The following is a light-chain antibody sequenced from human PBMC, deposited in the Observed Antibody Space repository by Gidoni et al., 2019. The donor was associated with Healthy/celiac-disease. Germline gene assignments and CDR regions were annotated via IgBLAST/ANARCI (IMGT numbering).Light chain of an antibody. CDR3: QQYDSSPRLT. CDR2: CAS. V-gene: IGKV3-20*01. Sequence: EIVFTQSTGTLSLSPGERATLSCRASQSVSSRYLAWYQQKPGQAPRLLIYCASSRATGIPDRFSGSRSGTDFTLTISRLEPEDVAVYYCQQYDSSPRLTFGGGTKVEIK. CDR1: QSVSSRY. J-gene: IGKJ4*01.